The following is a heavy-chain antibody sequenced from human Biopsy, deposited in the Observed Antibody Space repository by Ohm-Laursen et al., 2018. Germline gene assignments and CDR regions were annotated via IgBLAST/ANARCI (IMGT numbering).Heavy chain of an antibody. Sequence: SVKVSCKTSGYTFTDYFVHWVRQAPGQGLEWMGWIDTINGGTRSAQKFQGRVTMTRDTPISTTYMELRRLTSDDTAVFYCARELGDFWGGRQFDFWGQGTLVTVSS. CDR3: ARELGDFWGGRQFDF. D-gene: IGHD3-3*01. V-gene: IGHV1-2*02. J-gene: IGHJ5*01. CDR1: GYTFTDYF. CDR2: IDTINGGT.